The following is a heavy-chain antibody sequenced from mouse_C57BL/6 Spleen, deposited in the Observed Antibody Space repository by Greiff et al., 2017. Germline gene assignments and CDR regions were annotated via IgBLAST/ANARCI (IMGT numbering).Heavy chain of an antibody. CDR3: ARAQAAYYAMDY. CDR1: GYTFTSYW. D-gene: IGHD3-2*02. Sequence: VQLQQPGAELVKPGASVKMSCKASGYTFTSYWITWVKQRPGHGLEWIGDIYPGSGSTNYNEQFKSKATLTVDTSSSTAYMQRSSLTSEDSAVYYGARAQAAYYAMDYWGQGTSGTVSS. CDR2: IYPGSGST. J-gene: IGHJ4*01. V-gene: IGHV1-55*01.